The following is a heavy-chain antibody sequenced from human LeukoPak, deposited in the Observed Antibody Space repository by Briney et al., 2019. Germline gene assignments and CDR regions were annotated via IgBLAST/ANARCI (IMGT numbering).Heavy chain of an antibody. J-gene: IGHJ3*02. Sequence: SETLSLTCTVSGGSISSYYWSWIRQPPGKGLEWIGYIYYSGSTNYNPSLKSRVAISVDTSKNQFSLKLSSVTAADTAVYYCARDRYGDYPDAFDIWGQGTLVTVS. CDR2: IYYSGST. CDR1: GGSISSYY. D-gene: IGHD4-17*01. V-gene: IGHV4-59*01. CDR3: ARDRYGDYPDAFDI.